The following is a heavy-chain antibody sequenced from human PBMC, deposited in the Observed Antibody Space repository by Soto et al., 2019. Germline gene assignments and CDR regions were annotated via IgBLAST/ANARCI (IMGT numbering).Heavy chain of an antibody. D-gene: IGHD3-10*01. CDR3: ARAPRGNYGYPSYFDY. V-gene: IGHV4-61*01. CDR1: GGSVSSGSYY. CDR2: IYYSGST. J-gene: IGHJ4*02. Sequence: PSETLSLTCTVSGGSVSSGSYYWSWIRQPPGKGLEWIGYIYYSGSTNYNPSLKSRVTISVDTSKNQFSLKLSSVTAADPAVYYCARAPRGNYGYPSYFDYWGQGTLVTVSS.